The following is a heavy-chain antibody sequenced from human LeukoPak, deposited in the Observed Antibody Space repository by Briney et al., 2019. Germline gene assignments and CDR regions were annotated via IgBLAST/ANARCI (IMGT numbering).Heavy chain of an antibody. D-gene: IGHD2-15*01. CDR2: INHSGST. V-gene: IGHV4-34*01. J-gene: IGHJ4*02. Sequence: SETLSLTCAVYGGSVSGYYWSWIRQPPGKGLEWIGEINHSGSTNYNPSLKSRVTISVDTSKNQFSLKLSSVTAADTAVYYCARGHVVVAATPRYDYWGQGTPVTVSS. CDR3: ARGHVVVAATPRYDY. CDR1: GGSVSGYY.